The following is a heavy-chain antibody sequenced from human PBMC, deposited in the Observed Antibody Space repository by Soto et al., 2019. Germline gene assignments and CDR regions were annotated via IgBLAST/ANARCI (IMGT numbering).Heavy chain of an antibody. CDR1: GFTFSSYS. V-gene: IGHV3-21*01. D-gene: IGHD1-26*01. Sequence: GGSLRLSCAASGFTFSSYSMNWVRQAPGKGLEWVSSISSSSSYIYYADSVKGRFTISRDNAKNSLYLQMNSLRAEDTAVYYCARVYGIVGATTPTHWGQGTLVTVSS. J-gene: IGHJ4*02. CDR3: ARVYGIVGATTPTH. CDR2: ISSSSSYI.